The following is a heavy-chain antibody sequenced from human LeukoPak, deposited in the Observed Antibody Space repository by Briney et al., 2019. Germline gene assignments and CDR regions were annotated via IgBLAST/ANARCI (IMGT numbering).Heavy chain of an antibody. CDR3: ARVPIGGELELPSFGFDY. Sequence: ASVKVSCKASGYTFTGYYMHWVRQAPGQGLGWMGWINPNSGGTNYAQKFQGRVTMTRDTSISTAYMELSRLRSDDTAVYYCARVPIGGELELPSFGFDYWGQGTLVTVSS. D-gene: IGHD1-7*01. CDR1: GYTFTGYY. J-gene: IGHJ4*02. V-gene: IGHV1-2*02. CDR2: INPNSGGT.